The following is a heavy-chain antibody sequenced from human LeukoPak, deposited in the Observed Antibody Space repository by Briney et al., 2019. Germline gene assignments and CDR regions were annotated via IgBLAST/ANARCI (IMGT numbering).Heavy chain of an antibody. CDR2: ISYSGST. J-gene: IGHJ4*02. Sequence: SENLSLTCTVSGGSVSSPDYYWSWIRQPPGKGLEWIGYISYSGSTNYNPSLKSRVTISVDTSKSQFSLKLSSVTAADTAVYYCATTPNPNYFDYWGQGALVTDSS. CDR1: GGSVSSPDYY. V-gene: IGHV4-61*08. CDR3: ATTPNPNYFDY.